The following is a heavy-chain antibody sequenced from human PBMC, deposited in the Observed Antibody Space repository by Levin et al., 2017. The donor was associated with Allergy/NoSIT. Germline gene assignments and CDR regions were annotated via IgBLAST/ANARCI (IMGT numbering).Heavy chain of an antibody. D-gene: IGHD1-7*01. CDR3: ARVCPQRTYAFDI. CDR1: GFTFGTYA. CDR2: ISYDGSDK. Sequence: PGGSLRLSCAASGFTFGTYAIHWVRQAPGKGLEWVSVISYDGSDKKYADSVKGRFTISRDNSKNTLYLQMNSLRAEDTAVYYCARVCPQRTYAFDIWGQGTMVTVSS. J-gene: IGHJ3*02. V-gene: IGHV3-30*04.